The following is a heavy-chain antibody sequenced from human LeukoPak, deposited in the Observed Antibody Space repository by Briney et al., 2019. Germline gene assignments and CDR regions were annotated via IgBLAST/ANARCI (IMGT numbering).Heavy chain of an antibody. J-gene: IGHJ3*02. CDR2: IIPIFGTA. Sequence: GASVKVSCKASGGTFSSYAISWARQAPGQGLEWMGGIIPIFGTANYAQKFQGRVTITTDESTSTAYMELSSLRSEDTAVYYCARHSFSHDAFDIWGQGTMVTVSS. D-gene: IGHD2/OR15-2a*01. V-gene: IGHV1-69*05. CDR3: ARHSFSHDAFDI. CDR1: GGTFSSYA.